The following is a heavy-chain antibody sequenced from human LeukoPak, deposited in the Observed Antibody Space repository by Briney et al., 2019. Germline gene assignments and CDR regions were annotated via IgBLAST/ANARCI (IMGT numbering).Heavy chain of an antibody. Sequence: ASVRVSCKASGYTFTSYDINWVRQATGQGLEWMGWMKPDSADTGYAQKFQGRVTMTRNTSISTAYMELSSLRSEDTAVYYCATTGIAAAGLTDYWGQGTLVTVSS. CDR1: GYTFTSYD. CDR3: ATTGIAAAGLTDY. CDR2: MKPDSADT. J-gene: IGHJ4*02. D-gene: IGHD6-13*01. V-gene: IGHV1-8*01.